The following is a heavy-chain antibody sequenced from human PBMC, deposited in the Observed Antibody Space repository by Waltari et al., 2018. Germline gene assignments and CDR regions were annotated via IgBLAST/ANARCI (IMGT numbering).Heavy chain of an antibody. V-gene: IGHV1-69*01. CDR2: IIPIFHTA. CDR1: GGTFNSYA. Sequence: QVQLVQSGAEVKKPGSSVKVSCKASGGTFNSYAISWVRQAPGQGLEWMGGIIPIFHTANYAQKCQGRVTITADDSTSTAYMELSSLRSEDTAIYYCARDREYYFDSSGYSSADAFDIWGQGTMVTVSS. D-gene: IGHD3-22*01. J-gene: IGHJ3*02. CDR3: ARDREYYFDSSGYSSADAFDI.